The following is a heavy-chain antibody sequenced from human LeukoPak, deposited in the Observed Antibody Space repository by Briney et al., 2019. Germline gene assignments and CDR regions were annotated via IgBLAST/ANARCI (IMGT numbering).Heavy chain of an antibody. D-gene: IGHD3-9*01. CDR2: IKTKTSGGTT. CDR3: TTDPRITIYE. CDR1: GFTFSNAW. Sequence: GGSLRLSCAASGFTFSNAWMSWVRQAPGKGLEWVGLIKTKTSGGTTDYAAPVKGRFTISRDDSKNTLFLQMNSLKTEDTAVYYCTTDPRITIYEWGQGTLVTVSS. V-gene: IGHV3-15*01. J-gene: IGHJ4*02.